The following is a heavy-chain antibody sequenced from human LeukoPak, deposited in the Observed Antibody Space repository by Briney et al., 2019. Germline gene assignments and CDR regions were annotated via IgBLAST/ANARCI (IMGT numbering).Heavy chain of an antibody. J-gene: IGHJ4*02. CDR3: ARAYDFWSGYYGY. CDR1: GGSFSGYY. CDR2: INHSGST. D-gene: IGHD3-3*01. Sequence: SETLSLTCAVYGGSFSGYYWSWIRQPPGKGLEWIGEINHSGSTSYNPSLKSRVTISVDTSKNQFSLKLSSVTAADTAVYYCARAYDFWSGYYGYWGQGTLVTVSS. V-gene: IGHV4-34*01.